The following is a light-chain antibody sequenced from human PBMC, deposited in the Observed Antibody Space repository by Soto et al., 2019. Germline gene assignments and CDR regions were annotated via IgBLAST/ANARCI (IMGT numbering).Light chain of an antibody. CDR2: SAS. V-gene: IGKV1-9*01. J-gene: IGKJ5*01. CDR1: RGISSY. Sequence: QFTHSPSSLSASVGYRVTITCQASRGISSYLAWYQQKPGKAPKLLVYSASTLQSGVPSRFSGSGSGPDFTLTISSLQPEDSATYFCQQLNSYPQTFGQGTRLEIK. CDR3: QQLNSYPQT.